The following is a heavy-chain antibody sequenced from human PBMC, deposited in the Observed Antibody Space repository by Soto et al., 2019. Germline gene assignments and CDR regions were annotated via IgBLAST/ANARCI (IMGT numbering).Heavy chain of an antibody. D-gene: IGHD6-13*01. CDR3: ARGPSVYSSIWTYAFDI. CDR2: INAGNGNT. CDR1: GYTFTSYA. V-gene: IGHV1-3*01. Sequence: ASVKVSCKASGYTFTSYAMHWVRQAPGQRLEWMGWINAGNGNTKYSQKFQGRVTITRDTSASTAYMELSSLRSEDTAVYYCARGPSVYSSIWTYAFDIWGQGTMVTVSS. J-gene: IGHJ3*02.